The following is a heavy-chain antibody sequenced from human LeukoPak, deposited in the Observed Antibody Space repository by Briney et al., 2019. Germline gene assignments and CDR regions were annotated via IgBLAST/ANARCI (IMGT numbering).Heavy chain of an antibody. CDR1: GYTFTSYG. D-gene: IGHD4-17*01. J-gene: IGHJ4*02. Sequence: ASVKVSCKASGYTFTSYGISWVRQAPGQGLEWMGWISGYNGNTNYAQKLQGRVTMTTDTSTSTAYMELRSLRSDDTAVYYCARDLGDYPRGLYDYWGQGTLVTVSS. V-gene: IGHV1-18*01. CDR2: ISGYNGNT. CDR3: ARDLGDYPRGLYDY.